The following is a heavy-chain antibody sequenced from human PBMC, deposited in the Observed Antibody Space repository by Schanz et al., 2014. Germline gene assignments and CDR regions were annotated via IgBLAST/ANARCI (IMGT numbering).Heavy chain of an antibody. J-gene: IGHJ4*02. D-gene: IGHD1-1*01. CDR1: GFTFSNCD. Sequence: EVQLVESGGTLVKPGGSLRLSCVVSGFTFSNCDMTWVRQAPGKGLEWVAIIDGRGITTFYADSVKGRFTISRDNAKYTLYLQMNSLRAEDTAVYYCVKLPGATGTTSHFDYWGQGTLVTVSS. CDR2: IDGRGITT. CDR3: VKLPGATGTTSHFDY. V-gene: IGHV3-23*04.